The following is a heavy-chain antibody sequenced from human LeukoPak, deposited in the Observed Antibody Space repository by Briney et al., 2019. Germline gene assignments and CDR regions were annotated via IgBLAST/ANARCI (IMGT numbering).Heavy chain of an antibody. V-gene: IGHV4-4*02. J-gene: IGHJ4*02. CDR2: IYYSGST. CDR1: GGSISSSNW. Sequence: KASETLSLTCAVSGGSISSSNWWSWVRQPPGKGLEWIGSIYYSGSTYYNPSLKSRVTISVDTSKNQFSLKLSSVTAADTAVYYCARDLRRSHFDYWGQGTLVTVSS. CDR3: ARDLRRSHFDY.